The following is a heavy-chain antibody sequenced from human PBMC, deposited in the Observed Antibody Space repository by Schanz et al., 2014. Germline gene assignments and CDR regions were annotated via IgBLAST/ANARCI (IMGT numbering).Heavy chain of an antibody. V-gene: IGHV4-39*01. CDR2: MYSSGST. Sequence: QLQLQESGPGLVKASETLSLTCSVSGGSINSGGYRWGWIRQPPGKGLEWIGTMYSSGSTYYNPSRKSGVTIPADTSRNQSPLKVISVTAADTALYYCARLRGGGVIITTWGQGTLVTVSS. D-gene: IGHD3-10*01. CDR1: GGSINSGGYR. CDR3: ARLRGGGVIITT. J-gene: IGHJ5*02.